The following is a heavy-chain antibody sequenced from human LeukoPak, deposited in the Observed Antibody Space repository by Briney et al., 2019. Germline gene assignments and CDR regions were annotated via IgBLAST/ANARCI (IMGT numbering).Heavy chain of an antibody. Sequence: GGSLRLSCATSGFTFSNYGVHWVRQAPGKGLEWVAVIWYDGSRKYYADSVKGRFTVSRDISKSTVYLQMNSLRVEDTAVYYCARDRDTSGHYGWFDPWGQGTLVTVSS. CDR3: ARDRDTSGHYGWFDP. CDR1: GFTFSNYG. CDR2: IWYDGSRK. V-gene: IGHV3-33*01. J-gene: IGHJ5*02. D-gene: IGHD3-3*01.